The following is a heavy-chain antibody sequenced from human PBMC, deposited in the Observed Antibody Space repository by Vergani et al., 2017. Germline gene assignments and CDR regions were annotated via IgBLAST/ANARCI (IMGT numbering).Heavy chain of an antibody. D-gene: IGHD3-9*01. Sequence: QVQLQESGPGLVKPSQTLSLTCTVSGGSFSTGGQSWTWLRQSAGKGLEWIGNIYHSGGAYYNPSLKGRVTISVDTSKNQFSLEVTSVTAADTAIYFCAHTESFILRYFHWALWGQGTLVTVSS. J-gene: IGHJ4*02. V-gene: IGHV4-61*02. CDR1: GGSFSTGGQS. CDR2: IYHSGGA. CDR3: AHTESFILRYFHWAL.